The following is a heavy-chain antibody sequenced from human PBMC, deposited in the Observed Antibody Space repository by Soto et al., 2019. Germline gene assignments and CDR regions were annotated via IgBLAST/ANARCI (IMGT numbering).Heavy chain of an antibody. V-gene: IGHV3-30*03. D-gene: IGHD3-10*02. J-gene: IGHJ4*01. CDR1: GFTFTSFG. CDR3: VRDRDLYRDMFHADL. Sequence: PGGSLRLSCAASGFTFTSFGIHWVRQAPGKGLEWVAVVSYDGIDENYADSVKGRFSISADIAENSVILQMNSLRDEDSAVYFCVRDRDLYRDMFHADLWGQGTLVTVSS. CDR2: VSYDGIDE.